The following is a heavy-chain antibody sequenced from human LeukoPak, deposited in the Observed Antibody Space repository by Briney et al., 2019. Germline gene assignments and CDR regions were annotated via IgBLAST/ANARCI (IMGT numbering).Heavy chain of an antibody. V-gene: IGHV3-74*01. CDR3: ARPSRYYDILTGSGGAYYFDY. CDR2: INSDGSST. J-gene: IGHJ4*02. CDR1: GFTFSNYW. Sequence: GVSLRLSCAASGFTFSNYWMHWVRQAPGKGLVWVSRINSDGSSTGYADSVKGRFTISRDNAKNSLYLQMNSLRAEDTAVYYCARPSRYYDILTGSGGAYYFDYWGQGTLVTVSS. D-gene: IGHD3-9*01.